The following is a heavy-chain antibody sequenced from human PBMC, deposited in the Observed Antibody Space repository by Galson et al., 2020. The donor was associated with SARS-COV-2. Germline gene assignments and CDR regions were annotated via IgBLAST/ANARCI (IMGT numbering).Heavy chain of an antibody. CDR2: IGNGGSLT. CDR1: GFNFKSYS. V-gene: IGHV3-23*01. J-gene: IGHJ4*02. Sequence: GESLKISCAASGFNFKSYSMNWVRQAPGKGLEWVSVIGNGGSLTYYADSVEGRFSISRDDSRNTVYLQMHSLRAEDTAMYYCAKALNAGIVGATPQVYFDSWGQGTRVTVSS. D-gene: IGHD1-26*01. CDR3: AKALNAGIVGATPQVYFDS.